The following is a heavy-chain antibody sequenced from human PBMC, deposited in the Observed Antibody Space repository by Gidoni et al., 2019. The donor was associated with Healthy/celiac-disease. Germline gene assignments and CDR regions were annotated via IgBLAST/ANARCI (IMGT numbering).Heavy chain of an antibody. CDR3: ARTRPGYSSNWPRFDP. Sequence: QVQLQQWGAGLLKPSETLSLTCAVYGGSFSGYYWSWIRQPPGKGLEWIGEINHSGSTNYNPSLKSRVTISVDTSKNQFSLKLSSVTAADTAVYYCARTRPGYSSNWPRFDPWGQGTLVTVSS. D-gene: IGHD6-13*01. CDR1: GGSFSGYY. J-gene: IGHJ5*02. V-gene: IGHV4-34*01. CDR2: INHSGST.